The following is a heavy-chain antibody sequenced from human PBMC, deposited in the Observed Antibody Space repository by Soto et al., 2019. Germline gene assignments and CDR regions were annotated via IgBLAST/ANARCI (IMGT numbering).Heavy chain of an antibody. CDR1: GFTFSSYA. V-gene: IGHV3-23*01. D-gene: IGHD1-1*01. Sequence: GGSLRLSCAASGFTFSSYAMSWVRQAPGKGLEWVSAISGSGGSTYYADSVKGRFTISRENSKNTLYLQMNSLRAEDKAVYYCAKEQRARGFNDAFDIWGQGTMVTVSS. CDR3: AKEQRARGFNDAFDI. CDR2: ISGSGGST. J-gene: IGHJ3*02.